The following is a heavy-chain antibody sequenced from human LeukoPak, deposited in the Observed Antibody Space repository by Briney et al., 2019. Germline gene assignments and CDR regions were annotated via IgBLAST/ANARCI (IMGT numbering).Heavy chain of an antibody. V-gene: IGHV5-51*01. D-gene: IGHD6-13*01. Sequence: GGSLQISCKGSGYRFTSYWIGWVRPMPGKGLEWMGIIYPGDSDTRYSPSFQGQVPISADKSISTAYLQWSSLKASDTAMYYCARLTRYSSSWSLYYYYGMDVWGQGTTVTVSS. J-gene: IGHJ6*02. CDR1: GYRFTSYW. CDR3: ARLTRYSSSWSLYYYYGMDV. CDR2: IYPGDSDT.